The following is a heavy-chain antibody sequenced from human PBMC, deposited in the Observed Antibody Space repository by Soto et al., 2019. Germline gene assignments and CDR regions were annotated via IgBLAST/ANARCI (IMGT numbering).Heavy chain of an antibody. J-gene: IGHJ4*02. Sequence: EVQLVESGGGLVQPGGSLRLSCAASGFTFSGYNMNWVRQAPGKGLEWVSYISSSSGTIYYADSVKGRFTISRDNAKNSVDLQMNRLRAEDTAVYYCAKPRGYYDSSGYPTPDYWGQGTLVTVSS. D-gene: IGHD3-22*01. CDR1: GFTFSGYN. CDR3: AKPRGYYDSSGYPTPDY. V-gene: IGHV3-48*01. CDR2: ISSSSGTI.